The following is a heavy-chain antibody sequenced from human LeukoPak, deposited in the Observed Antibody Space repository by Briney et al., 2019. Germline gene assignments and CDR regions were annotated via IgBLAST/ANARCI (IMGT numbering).Heavy chain of an antibody. CDR1: GFTFSSYA. V-gene: IGHV3-23*01. Sequence: GASLRLSCAASGFTFSSYAMSWVRQAPGKGLEWVSAISGSGGSTYYADSVKGRFTISRDNSKNTLYLQMNSLRAEDAAVYYWAKVGRESTVIDYWGKGTLVTVSS. CDR3: AKVGRESTVIDY. J-gene: IGHJ4*02. D-gene: IGHD4-17*01. CDR2: ISGSGGST.